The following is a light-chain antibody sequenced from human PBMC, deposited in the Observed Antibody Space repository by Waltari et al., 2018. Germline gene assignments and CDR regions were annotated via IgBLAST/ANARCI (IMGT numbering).Light chain of an antibody. V-gene: IGLV10-54*04. CDR2: RDN. Sequence: QAGLSQPPSVSRDSGKTATLTCTGNSNNVGYQGVAWPQQHQGHPPKLLPFRDNNRPSGISERFSASTSGNTASLTITGLQPDDEADYYCSSWDKNLVAVVFGGGTKLNVL. CDR1: SNNVGYQG. CDR3: SSWDKNLVAVV. J-gene: IGLJ3*02.